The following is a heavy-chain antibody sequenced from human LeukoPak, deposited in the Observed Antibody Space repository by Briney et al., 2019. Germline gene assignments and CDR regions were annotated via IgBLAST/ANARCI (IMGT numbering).Heavy chain of an antibody. D-gene: IGHD3-3*01. Sequence: GGSLRLSCAASGFTFSSYAMHWVRQAPGKGLEWVAVISYDGSNKYYADSVKGRFTISRDNSKNTLYLQMNSLRAEDTAVYYCARAGCSRPSCYGYYDFWSGPSDWFDPWGQGTLVTVSS. CDR1: GFTFSSYA. CDR2: ISYDGSNK. V-gene: IGHV3-30*04. J-gene: IGHJ5*02. CDR3: ARAGCSRPSCYGYYDFWSGPSDWFDP.